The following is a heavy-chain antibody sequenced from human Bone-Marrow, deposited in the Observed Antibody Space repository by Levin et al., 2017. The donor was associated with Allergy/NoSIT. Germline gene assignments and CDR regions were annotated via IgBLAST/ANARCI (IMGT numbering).Heavy chain of an antibody. V-gene: IGHV3-74*01. CDR2: INSDGGRT. Sequence: PGGSLRLSCAASGFIFSSYWMHWIRQRPGKGLEWVSRINSDGGRTTYADSVKGRFTISRDNAKNTLSLEMNSLRGEDTAVYFCVRAEMGYRGNWVEPWGQGTENIVSS. CDR3: VRAEMGYRGNWVEP. D-gene: IGHD5-24*01. CDR1: GFIFSSYW. J-gene: IGHJ5*02.